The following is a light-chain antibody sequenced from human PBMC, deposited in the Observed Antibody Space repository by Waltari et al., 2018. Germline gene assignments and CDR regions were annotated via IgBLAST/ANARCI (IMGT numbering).Light chain of an antibody. V-gene: IGKV1-5*03. CDR3: QQYDSYPWT. CDR1: QSISSW. J-gene: IGKJ1*01. Sequence: DIQMTQSPSTLSASVGDRVTIICRASQSISSWLAWYQQKPGQAPKILIYKASSLESGVPVRFSGSGSGTEFTLTISSLQPDDFAVYYCQQYDSYPWTFGQGTKVEIK. CDR2: KAS.